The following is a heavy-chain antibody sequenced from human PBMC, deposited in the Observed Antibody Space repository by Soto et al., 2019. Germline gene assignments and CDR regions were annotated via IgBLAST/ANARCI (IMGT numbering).Heavy chain of an antibody. V-gene: IGHV3-7*01. CDR3: ASLLGYCSSTSCSYYYNYYMDV. D-gene: IGHD2-2*01. Sequence: GGSLRLSCAASGFTFSSYWMSWVRQAPGKGLEWVANIKQDGSEKYYVDSVKGRFTISRDNAKNSLYLQMNSLRAEDTTVYYCASLLGYCSSTSCSYYYNYYMDVWGKGTTVTVSS. CDR2: IKQDGSEK. J-gene: IGHJ6*03. CDR1: GFTFSSYW.